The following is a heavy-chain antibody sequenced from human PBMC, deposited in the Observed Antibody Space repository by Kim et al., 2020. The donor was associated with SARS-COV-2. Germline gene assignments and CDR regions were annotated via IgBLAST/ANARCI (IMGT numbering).Heavy chain of an antibody. Sequence: ASVKVSCKASGYTFTSYGISWVRQAPGQGLEWMGWISAYNGNTNYAQKLQGRVTMTTDTSTSTAYMELRSLRSDDTAVYYCARVPQPHTTYYYGSGKDGMDVWGQGTTVTVSS. D-gene: IGHD3-10*01. CDR3: ARVPQPHTTYYYGSGKDGMDV. CDR1: GYTFTSYG. CDR2: ISAYNGNT. J-gene: IGHJ6*02. V-gene: IGHV1-18*04.